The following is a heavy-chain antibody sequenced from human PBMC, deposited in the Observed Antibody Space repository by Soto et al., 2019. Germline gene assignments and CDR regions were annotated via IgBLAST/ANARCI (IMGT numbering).Heavy chain of an antibody. D-gene: IGHD2-15*01. V-gene: IGHV4-4*07. J-gene: IGHJ6*02. CDR3: VRDCSGGGCYSDYGMDV. Sequence: QVQLQESGPGLVKPSETLYLTCTVSGESISSYYWSWIRQPAGKGLEWIGRIYISGSTDYNPSLKSRVSMSVDRSKNQFSLKLTSVTAADTAVYYCVRDCSGGGCYSDYGMDVWGQGTTVTVSS. CDR2: IYISGST. CDR1: GESISSYY.